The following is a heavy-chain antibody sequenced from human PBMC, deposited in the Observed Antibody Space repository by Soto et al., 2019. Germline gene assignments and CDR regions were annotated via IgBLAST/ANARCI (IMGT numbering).Heavy chain of an antibody. CDR2: ISSRSGTI. J-gene: IGHJ4*01. D-gene: IGHD5-18*01. Sequence: GGSLRISCAASGVSFSDYYMTWIRQAPGQGLEWVSYISSRSGTIFYADSVKGRFTLSRDNSKNSMYLQMNSLRAEDTAVYYCAREVDRALVGSPHYFDYWGQGTLVTVSS. CDR1: GVSFSDYY. CDR3: AREVDRALVGSPHYFDY. V-gene: IGHV3-11*01.